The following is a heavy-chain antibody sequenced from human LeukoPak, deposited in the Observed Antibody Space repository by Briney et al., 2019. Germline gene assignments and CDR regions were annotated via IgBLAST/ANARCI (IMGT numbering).Heavy chain of an antibody. J-gene: IGHJ4*02. CDR1: GFTFSSYS. CDR2: ISSSSSYI. D-gene: IGHD1-14*01. CDR3: ARTLGLGGFGAYGNTKPEYYFDY. V-gene: IGHV3-21*01. Sequence: GGSLRLSCAASGFTFSSYSMNWVRQAPGKGLEWVSSISSSSSYIYYADSVKGRFTISRDNAKNSLYLQMNSLRADDTAVYYCARTLGLGGFGAYGNTKPEYYFDYWGQGTLVTASS.